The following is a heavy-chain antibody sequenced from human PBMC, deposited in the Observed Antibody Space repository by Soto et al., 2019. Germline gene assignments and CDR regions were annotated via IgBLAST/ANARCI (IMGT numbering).Heavy chain of an antibody. J-gene: IGHJ4*02. CDR1: GYTFTSYG. CDR2: ISANNGNT. Sequence: QVQLVQSGAEVKKPGASVKVSCKASGYTFTSYGISWVRQAPGQGLEWMGWISANNGNTNYAQKFQGRVTMTTDTYTSTAYMELRSLRPDDTTVYYCARDRGSYALDYWGQGTLVTVSS. V-gene: IGHV1-18*01. CDR3: ARDRGSYALDY. D-gene: IGHD1-26*01.